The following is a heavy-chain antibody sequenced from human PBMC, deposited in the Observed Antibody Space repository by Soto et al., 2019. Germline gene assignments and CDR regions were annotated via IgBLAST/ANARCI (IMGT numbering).Heavy chain of an antibody. J-gene: IGHJ4*02. V-gene: IGHV4-28*01. D-gene: IGHD4-17*01. Sequence: TSETLSLTCAVSGYSISSSNWWGWIRQPPGKGLEWIGYIYYSGTTYYNPSLKSRVTMSVDTSKNQFSLKLSSVTAADTAVYYCAIYGGNSVYFDYWGQGTLVTVSS. CDR3: AIYGGNSVYFDY. CDR1: GYSISSSNW. CDR2: IYYSGTT.